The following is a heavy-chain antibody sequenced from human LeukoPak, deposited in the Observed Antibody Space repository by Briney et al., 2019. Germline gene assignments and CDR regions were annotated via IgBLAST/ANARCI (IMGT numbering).Heavy chain of an antibody. V-gene: IGHV1-69*13. J-gene: IGHJ4*02. CDR3: ARTIVGATKYPDFDY. CDR2: IIPIFGTA. D-gene: IGHD1-26*01. Sequence: SVKVSCKASGGTFSSYAISWVRQAPGQGLEWMGGIIPIFGTANYAQKFQGRVTITADESTSTAYMELSSLRSEDTAVYYCARTIVGATKYPDFDYWGQGTLVTVTS. CDR1: GGTFSSYA.